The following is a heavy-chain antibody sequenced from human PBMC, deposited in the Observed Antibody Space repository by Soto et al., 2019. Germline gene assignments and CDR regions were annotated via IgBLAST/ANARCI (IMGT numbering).Heavy chain of an antibody. CDR2: INAGNGNT. J-gene: IGHJ6*03. D-gene: IGHD3-9*01. CDR3: ARAGRYFDWLHDYYYYMDV. Sequence: ASVKVSCKASGYTFTSYAMHWVRQAPGQRLEWMGWINAGNGNTKYSQKFQGRVTITRDTSASTAYMELSSLRSEDTAVYYCARAGRYFDWLHDYYYYMDVWGKGTTVTVSS. CDR1: GYTFTSYA. V-gene: IGHV1-3*01.